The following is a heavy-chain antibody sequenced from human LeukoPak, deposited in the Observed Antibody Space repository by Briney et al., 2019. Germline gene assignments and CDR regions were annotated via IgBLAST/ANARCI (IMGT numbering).Heavy chain of an antibody. V-gene: IGHV3-23*01. CDR1: GFTLRSYV. CDR3: AKAGGLVYDILTGPSYYYYMDV. CDR2: ISGSGDST. D-gene: IGHD3-9*01. Sequence: GGSLRLPCVASGFTLRSYVMNWVRQTPGKGLEWVSSISGSGDSTFYADSVKGRFSISRDNSKNTLYLQMNSLRAEDTAVYYCAKAGGLVYDILTGPSYYYYMDVWGKGTTVTISS. J-gene: IGHJ6*03.